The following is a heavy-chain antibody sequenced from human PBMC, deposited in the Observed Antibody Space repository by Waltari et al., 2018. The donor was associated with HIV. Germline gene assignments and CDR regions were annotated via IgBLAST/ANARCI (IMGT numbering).Heavy chain of an antibody. V-gene: IGHV1-2*06. D-gene: IGHD2-2*01. CDR1: GYPFSHYY. J-gene: IGHJ4*02. CDR3: ARAYCSATGCQIGGY. Sequence: QVQLVQSGAEGQTPGASVEVSCKASGYPFSHYYLHWVRRATGQGLDWMGRINPSNGVTNYAQSFQGRVTMTRDTSISTAYMELTRLTSDDTAVYYCARAYCSATGCQIGGYWGQGTLVTVSS. CDR2: INPSNGVT.